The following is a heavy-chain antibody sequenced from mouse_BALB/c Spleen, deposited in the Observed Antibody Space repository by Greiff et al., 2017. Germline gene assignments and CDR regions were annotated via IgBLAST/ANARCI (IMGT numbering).Heavy chain of an antibody. Sequence: ESGPGLVKPSQSLSLTCTVTGYSITSDYAWNWIRQFPGNKLEWMGYISYSGSTSYNPSLKSRISITRDTSKNLFFLQLNSVTTEDTATYYCASVGNYPYYAMDYWGQGTSVTVSS. CDR1: GYSITSDYA. CDR2: ISYSGST. J-gene: IGHJ4*01. V-gene: IGHV3-2*02. D-gene: IGHD2-1*01. CDR3: ASVGNYPYYAMDY.